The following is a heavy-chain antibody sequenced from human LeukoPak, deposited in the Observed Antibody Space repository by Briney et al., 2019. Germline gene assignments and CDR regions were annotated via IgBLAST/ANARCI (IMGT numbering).Heavy chain of an antibody. CDR3: ARGYGGNSGAFDI. D-gene: IGHD4-23*01. CDR2: IWYDGSNK. CDR1: GFTFSKAW. V-gene: IGHV3-33*07. J-gene: IGHJ3*02. Sequence: GGSLRLSCAASGFTFSKAWMSWVRQAPGKGLEWVAVIWYDGSNKYYADSVKGRFTISRDNSKNTLYLQMNSLRAEDTAAYYCARGYGGNSGAFDIWGQGTMVTVSS.